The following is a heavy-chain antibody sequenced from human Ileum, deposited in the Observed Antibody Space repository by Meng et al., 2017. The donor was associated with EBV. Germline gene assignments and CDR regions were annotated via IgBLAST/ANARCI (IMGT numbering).Heavy chain of an antibody. CDR3: ARTYYGSYGFDY. V-gene: IGHV1-18*01. CDR2: ITTYNGDT. Sequence: QVQLVQSGGGVKKPGGSVKVSCKASGYRFTAFGISWVRQAPGQGPEWMGWITTYNGDTQYAQKFQGRVTMTRETSTNTAYMEMTSLRSDDTAVYYCARTYYGSYGFDYWGQGTLVTVSS. J-gene: IGHJ4*02. D-gene: IGHD3-10*01. CDR1: GYRFTAFG.